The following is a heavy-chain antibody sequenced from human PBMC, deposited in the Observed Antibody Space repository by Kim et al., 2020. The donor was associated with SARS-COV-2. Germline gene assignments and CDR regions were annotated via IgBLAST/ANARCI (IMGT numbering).Heavy chain of an antibody. Sequence: ASVKVSCKASGYTFTGYYMHWVRHAPGQGLEWMGWINPNSGGTNYAQKFQGRVTMTRDTSISPAYMELSRLRSDDTAVYYCARGAVAGAVGWFDPWGQGTLVTVSS. CDR1: GYTFTGYY. V-gene: IGHV1-2*02. CDR3: ARGAVAGAVGWFDP. D-gene: IGHD6-19*01. CDR2: INPNSGGT. J-gene: IGHJ5*02.